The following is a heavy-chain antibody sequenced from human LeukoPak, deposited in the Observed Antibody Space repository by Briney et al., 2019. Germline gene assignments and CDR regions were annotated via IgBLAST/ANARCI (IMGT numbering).Heavy chain of an antibody. D-gene: IGHD3-10*01. CDR1: GFTFRNDV. CDR2: TSSDLNVK. CDR3: AREGYYGSGSPPSLYFDY. J-gene: IGHJ4*02. V-gene: IGHV3-30-3*01. Sequence: GGSLRLSCAASGFTFRNDVIHWGRQAPGKGREWVAVTSSDLNVKLYADSVKGRFTISRDNSSSTLYLQMNSLRPEDTAIYYCAREGYYGSGSPPSLYFDYWGQGTLVTVSS.